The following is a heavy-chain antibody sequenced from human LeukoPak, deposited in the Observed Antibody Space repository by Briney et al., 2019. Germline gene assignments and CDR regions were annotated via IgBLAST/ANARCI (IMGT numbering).Heavy chain of an antibody. CDR2: IRSKAYGGTT. CDR1: GFTFRDYT. Sequence: GGSLRLSCTASGFTFRDYTMSWFRQAPGKGLEWVGFIRSKAYGGTTEYAASVKGRFTISRDDSKSIAYLQMNSLRAEDTAVYYCARGQNHCGGDCPWGQGTMVTVSS. V-gene: IGHV3-49*03. D-gene: IGHD2-21*02. CDR3: ARGQNHCGGDCP. J-gene: IGHJ3*01.